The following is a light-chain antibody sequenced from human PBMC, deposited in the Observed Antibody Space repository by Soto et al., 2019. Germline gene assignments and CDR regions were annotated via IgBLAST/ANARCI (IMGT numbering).Light chain of an antibody. CDR3: QQYGGSPQT. V-gene: IGKV3-20*01. Sequence: EIVLTQSPGTLSLSPGERATLSCRASQTVSSSLAWYQQKPGQAPRLLISGASSRPADIPDRFSGSGSGTDFTLTINRLEPEDFASYYCQQYGGSPQTFGQGTKVDIK. J-gene: IGKJ1*01. CDR1: QTVSSS. CDR2: GAS.